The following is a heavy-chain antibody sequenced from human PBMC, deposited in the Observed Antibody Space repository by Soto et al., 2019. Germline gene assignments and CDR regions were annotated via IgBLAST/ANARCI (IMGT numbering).Heavy chain of an antibody. CDR3: ARDKDGSSYYYDDAFDI. CDR1: GGTFSSYA. J-gene: IGHJ3*02. D-gene: IGHD3-22*01. Sequence: QVQLVQSGAEVKKPGSSVKVSCKASGGTFSSYAISGVRQAPGQGLEWMGGIIPIFGTANYAQKFQGRVTITADESTSTAYMELSSLRSEDTAVYYCARDKDGSSYYYDDAFDIWGQGTMVTVSS. CDR2: IIPIFGTA. V-gene: IGHV1-69*01.